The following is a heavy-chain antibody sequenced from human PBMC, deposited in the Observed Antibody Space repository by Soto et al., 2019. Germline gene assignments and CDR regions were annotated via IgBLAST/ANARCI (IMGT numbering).Heavy chain of an antibody. CDR1: GGSISSGDYY. Sequence: SETLSLTCTVSGGSISSGDYYWSWIRQPPGKGLEWIGYIYYSGSTYYNPSLKSRVTISVDTSKNQFSLKLSSVTAADTAVYYCARVGGYSSSYHDRNFGYWGQGALVTVSS. CDR2: IYYSGST. J-gene: IGHJ4*02. V-gene: IGHV4-30-4*01. D-gene: IGHD6-13*01. CDR3: ARVGGYSSSYHDRNFGY.